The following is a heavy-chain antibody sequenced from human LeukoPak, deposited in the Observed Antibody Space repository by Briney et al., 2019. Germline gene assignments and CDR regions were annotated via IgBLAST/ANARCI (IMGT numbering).Heavy chain of an antibody. J-gene: IGHJ6*02. Sequence: GGSLRLSCAASGFTFSSYEMNWVRQAPGKGLEWVSYISSSGSTIYYADSVKGRFTISRDNAKNSLYLQMNSLRAEDTAVYYCARRWDDSDYYYGMDVWGQGTTVTVSS. D-gene: IGHD1-26*01. CDR1: GFTFSSYE. CDR3: ARRWDDSDYYYGMDV. CDR2: ISSSGSTI. V-gene: IGHV3-48*03.